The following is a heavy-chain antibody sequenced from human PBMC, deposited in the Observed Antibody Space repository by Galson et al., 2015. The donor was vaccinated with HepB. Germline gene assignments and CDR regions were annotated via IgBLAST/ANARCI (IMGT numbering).Heavy chain of an antibody. Sequence: SVKVSCKASGYTFNSYYMHWVRQAPGQGLEWMGIINPSGADTAYAQKFQGRVTMTSDTSTSTVYMELSSLRSEDTAVYYCAREGMAAVTNPVDHWGQGTLVTVSS. CDR2: INPSGADT. V-gene: IGHV1-46*02. CDR3: AREGMAAVTNPVDH. D-gene: IGHD6-13*01. J-gene: IGHJ4*02. CDR1: GYTFNSYY.